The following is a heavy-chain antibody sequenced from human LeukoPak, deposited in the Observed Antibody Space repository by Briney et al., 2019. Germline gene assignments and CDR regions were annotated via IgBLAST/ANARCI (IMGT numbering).Heavy chain of an antibody. V-gene: IGHV4-38-2*01. CDR3: ARGVTIQLWSRRYYFDY. CDR1: GHSISTAYSISSGYY. J-gene: IGHJ4*02. Sequence: SETLSLTCVVSGHSISTAYSISSGYYWGWIRQPPGKGLEWIGSIYNSGSTHYNPSLKSRVTISVDTSKNQFSLKLSSVTAADTAVYYCARGVTIQLWSRRYYFDYWGQGTLVTVSS. D-gene: IGHD5-18*01. CDR2: IYNSGST.